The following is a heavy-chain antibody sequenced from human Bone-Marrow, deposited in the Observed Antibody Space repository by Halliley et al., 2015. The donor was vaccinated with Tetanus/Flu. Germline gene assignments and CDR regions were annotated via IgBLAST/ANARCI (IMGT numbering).Heavy chain of an antibody. V-gene: IGHV3-33*01. Sequence: SGFTFSNYNIHWVRQAPGKGLEWVGVIWYDGSNKYYADSMKGRFTISRDNSKNMLYLQMNTLGAEDTALYYCATLTEFDYWGQGTLVTVSS. J-gene: IGHJ4*02. CDR1: GFTFSNYN. CDR3: ATLTEFDY. CDR2: IWYDGSNK.